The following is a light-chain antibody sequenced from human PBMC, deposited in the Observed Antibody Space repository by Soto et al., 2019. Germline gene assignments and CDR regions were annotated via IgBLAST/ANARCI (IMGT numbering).Light chain of an antibody. J-gene: IGKJ4*01. CDR2: AAS. V-gene: IGKV1-12*01. CDR3: QQGASFRRN. Sequence: DIQMTQSPSSVSASVGDTVTITCRASQAVSTWLAGYQQKPGGAPKLLLYAASTLQSGVPSRFSGSGSGTDFTITIRSLQPEDFATYYCQQGASFRRNFGGGTKVDIK. CDR1: QAVSTW.